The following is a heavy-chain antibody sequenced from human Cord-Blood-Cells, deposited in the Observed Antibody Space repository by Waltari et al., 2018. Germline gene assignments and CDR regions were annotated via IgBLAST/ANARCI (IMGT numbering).Heavy chain of an antibody. CDR2: INMMGSTI. J-gene: IGHJ4*02. D-gene: IGHD3-10*01. CDR3: ARDGVLLWFGELFDY. CDR1: GFTFSSYE. V-gene: IGHV3-48*03. Sequence: EVQLVESGGGLVQPGGSLRLSCAASGFTFSSYEMNWVRQAPGKGLVWVSYINMMGSTIDYADSVKGRFTISRDNAKNSLYLQMNSLRAEDKAVYYCARDGVLLWFGELFDYWGQGTLVTVSS.